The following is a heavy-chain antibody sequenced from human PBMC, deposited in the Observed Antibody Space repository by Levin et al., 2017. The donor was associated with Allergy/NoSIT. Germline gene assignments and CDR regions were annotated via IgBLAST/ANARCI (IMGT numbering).Heavy chain of an antibody. CDR3: ARDSSSWPKNDAFDI. Sequence: ASVKVSCKASGYTFTSYGISWVRQAPGQGLEWMGWISAYNGNTNYAQKLQGRVTMTTDTSTSTAYMELRSLRSDDTAVYYCARDSSSWPKNDAFDIWGQGTMVTVSS. V-gene: IGHV1-18*01. D-gene: IGHD6-13*01. J-gene: IGHJ3*02. CDR1: GYTFTSYG. CDR2: ISAYNGNT.